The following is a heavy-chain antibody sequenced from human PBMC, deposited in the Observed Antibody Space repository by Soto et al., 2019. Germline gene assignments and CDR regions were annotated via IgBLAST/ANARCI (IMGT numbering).Heavy chain of an antibody. CDR2: MNPNSGNT. V-gene: IGHV1-8*01. CDR1: GYTFTNYD. D-gene: IGHD4-17*01. CDR3: ARDVIMTTVTVIDP. Sequence: ASVKVSCKASGYTFTNYDINWVRHATGQGLEWMGWMNPNSGNTGYAQKFQGRVTMTRDTSMSTAYMELRSLRSDDTAVYYCARDVIMTTVTVIDPWGQGTLVTVSS. J-gene: IGHJ5*02.